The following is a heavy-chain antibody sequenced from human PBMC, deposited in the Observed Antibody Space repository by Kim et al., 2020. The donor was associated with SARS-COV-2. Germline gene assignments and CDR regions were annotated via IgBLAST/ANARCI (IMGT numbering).Heavy chain of an antibody. D-gene: IGHD3-22*01. J-gene: IGHJ4*02. Sequence: SETLSLNCAVDDESFSGYYWGWIRQPPGQGLEWIGEIDHSGSTKYNPSLKSRVSMSVDTSKRQLSLKLSSVTAADTAVYYCVGRITMIVVVFAYWGQGTL. CDR1: DESFSGYY. V-gene: IGHV4-34*01. CDR3: VGRITMIVVVFAY. CDR2: IDHSGST.